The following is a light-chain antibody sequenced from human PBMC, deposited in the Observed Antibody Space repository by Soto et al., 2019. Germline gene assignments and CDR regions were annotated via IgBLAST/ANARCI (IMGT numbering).Light chain of an antibody. J-gene: IGKJ1*01. CDR3: QKYKSAPWT. Sequence: DIQMTQSPSSLSASVGDRVTITCRASQGISNYLAWYQQKPGKVPKLLIYAASTLQSGVSSRFGGSWSGTDFTLSISSRQPEDGTDCYCQKYKSAPWTFGQGTKVEIK. CDR1: QGISNY. CDR2: AAS. V-gene: IGKV1-27*01.